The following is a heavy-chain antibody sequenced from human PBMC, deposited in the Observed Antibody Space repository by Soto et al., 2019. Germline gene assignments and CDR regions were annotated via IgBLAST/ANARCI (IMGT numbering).Heavy chain of an antibody. D-gene: IGHD3-10*01. J-gene: IGHJ3*02. CDR1: GFTFSSYA. CDR3: ASDYYGSGSRDAFDI. CDR2: ISYDGSNK. Sequence: QVQLVESGGGVVQPGRSLRLSCAASGFTFSSYAMHWVRQAPGKGLEWVAVISYDGSNKYYADSEKGRFTISRDNSKNTLYLQMNSLRAEDTAVYYCASDYYGSGSRDAFDIWGQGTMVTVSS. V-gene: IGHV3-30-3*01.